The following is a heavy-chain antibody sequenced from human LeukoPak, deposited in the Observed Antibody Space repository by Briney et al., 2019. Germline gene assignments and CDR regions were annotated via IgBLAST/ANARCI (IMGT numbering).Heavy chain of an antibody. J-gene: IGHJ3*02. CDR3: ARVKVSHYFDSSGRGFDI. Sequence: ASVKVSCKASGYTFTGYFMHWVRQAPGQGLEWMGWIKPNSGGTKYAQKFQGRVTMTRDTSISTAYMELSRLRSDDTAVYYCARVKVSHYFDSSGRGFDIWGQGTMVTVS. V-gene: IGHV1-2*02. CDR1: GYTFTGYF. CDR2: IKPNSGGT. D-gene: IGHD3-22*01.